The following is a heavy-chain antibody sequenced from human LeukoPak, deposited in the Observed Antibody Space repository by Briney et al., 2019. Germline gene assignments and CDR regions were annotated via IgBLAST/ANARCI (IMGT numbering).Heavy chain of an antibody. Sequence: SETLSPTCTVSGASIRSYYWNWLRQPPEKGLEWIGYISYSGSPNYNPSLKSRVTISADTSKNQFSLNLSSVTAADTAVYYCARVGHIVAAGTYDWWGQGTLVTVSS. CDR1: GASIRSYY. J-gene: IGHJ4*02. CDR3: ARVGHIVAAGTYDW. D-gene: IGHD6-13*01. V-gene: IGHV4-59*08. CDR2: ISYSGSP.